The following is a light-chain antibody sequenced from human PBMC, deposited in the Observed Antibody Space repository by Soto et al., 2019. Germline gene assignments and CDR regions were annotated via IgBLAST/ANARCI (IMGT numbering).Light chain of an antibody. CDR1: SSDVGGYNY. V-gene: IGLV2-14*01. J-gene: IGLJ2*01. Sequence: QSVLTQPAFVSGSPGQSITISCTGTSSDVGGYNYVSWYQQHPGKAPKLMIYEVSNRPSGVSNRFSGSKSGNTASLTISGLQAEDEADYYCSSYTSSSTVVFGGGTQLTVL. CDR2: EVS. CDR3: SSYTSSSTVV.